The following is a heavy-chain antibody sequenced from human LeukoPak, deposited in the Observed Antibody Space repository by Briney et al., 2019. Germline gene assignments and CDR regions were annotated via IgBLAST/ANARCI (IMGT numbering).Heavy chain of an antibody. V-gene: IGHV4-61*02. CDR3: ARSGLTYYCDSSGYYYLGY. CDR1: GGSISSGSYY. Sequence: PSETLSLTCTVSGGSISSGSYYWSWIRQPAGKGLEWVGRIYTSGSTNYNPSLKSRVTISVDTSKNQFSLKLTSVTAADTAVYYCARSGLTYYCDSSGYYYLGYWGQGTPVTVSS. D-gene: IGHD3-22*01. J-gene: IGHJ4*02. CDR2: IYTSGST.